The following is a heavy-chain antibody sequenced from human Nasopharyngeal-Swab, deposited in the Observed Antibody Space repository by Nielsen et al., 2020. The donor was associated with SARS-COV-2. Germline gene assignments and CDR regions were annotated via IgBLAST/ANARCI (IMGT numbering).Heavy chain of an antibody. J-gene: IGHJ6*02. Sequence: GESLKISCAASGFIFSQYGMHWVRQAPGKGLEWVAFIRYDGSHKYYADSVKGRFTISRDNAKNSLYLQMNSLRDEDTAVYYCARHYGDYSYYYYGMDVWGQGTTVTVSS. CDR2: IRYDGSHK. CDR1: GFIFSQYG. CDR3: ARHYGDYSYYYYGMDV. D-gene: IGHD4-17*01. V-gene: IGHV3-30*02.